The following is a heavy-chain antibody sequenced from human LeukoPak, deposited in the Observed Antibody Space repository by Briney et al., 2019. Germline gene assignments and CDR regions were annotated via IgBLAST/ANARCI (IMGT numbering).Heavy chain of an antibody. CDR3: AKERCGQWLVRVVDY. Sequence: ASVKVSCKTSGGTFTSYAITWVRQAPGQGLEWMGEIIPISGITNYAQKFQGRVTFTADESTSTAYMELSSLRSEDTAVYYCAKERCGQWLVRVVDYWGQGTLVTVSS. D-gene: IGHD6-19*01. J-gene: IGHJ4*02. V-gene: IGHV1-69*13. CDR2: IIPISGIT. CDR1: GGTFTSYA.